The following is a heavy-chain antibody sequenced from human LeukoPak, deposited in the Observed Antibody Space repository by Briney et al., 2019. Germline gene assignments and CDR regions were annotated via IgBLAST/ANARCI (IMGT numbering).Heavy chain of an antibody. Sequence: QPGGSLRLSCAASGFTVSSNYMSWVRQAPGKGLEWVSVIYSGGSTYYADSVKGRFTLSRDNSKNTLYLQMNSLRAEDTAVYYCARLYDSSGYYDRRYYYYYYMDVWGKGTTVTVSS. CDR2: IYSGGST. CDR1: GFTVSSNY. V-gene: IGHV3-53*01. D-gene: IGHD3-22*01. J-gene: IGHJ6*03. CDR3: ARLYDSSGYYDRRYYYYYYMDV.